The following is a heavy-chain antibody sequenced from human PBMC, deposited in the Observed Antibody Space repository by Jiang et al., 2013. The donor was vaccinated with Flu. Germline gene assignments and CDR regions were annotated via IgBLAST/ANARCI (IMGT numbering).Heavy chain of an antibody. J-gene: IGHJ3*02. CDR2: TYYRSKWYN. CDR1: GDSVSSNSAA. Sequence: SQTLSLTCAISGDSVSSNSAAWSWIRQSPSRGLEWLGRTYYRSKWYNDYAVSVKSRITINPDTSKNQFSLQLNSVTPEDTAVYYCAREKSGYYYDSSAQGAFDIWGQGTMVTVSS. CDR3: AREKSGYYYDSSAQGAFDI. V-gene: IGHV6-1*01. D-gene: IGHD3-22*01.